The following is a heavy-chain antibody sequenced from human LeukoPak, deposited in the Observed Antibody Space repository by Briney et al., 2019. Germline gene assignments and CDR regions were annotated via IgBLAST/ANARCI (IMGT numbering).Heavy chain of an antibody. D-gene: IGHD6-13*01. CDR3: ARAKGAAGTYLFDY. J-gene: IGHJ4*02. CDR2: IKQDGSEK. V-gene: IGHV3-7*03. Sequence: GGPLRLSCAASRFTFITYWMSWVRQAPGKGLEWVANIKQDGSEKYYVDSVKGRFTISRDNAKNSLYLQMNSLRVEDTAVYYCARAKGAAGTYLFDYWGQGTLVTVSS. CDR1: RFTFITYW.